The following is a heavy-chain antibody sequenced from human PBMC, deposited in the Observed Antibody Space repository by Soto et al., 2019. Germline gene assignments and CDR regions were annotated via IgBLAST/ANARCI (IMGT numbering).Heavy chain of an antibody. Sequence: QVQLVQSGAEVKKPGSSVKVSCKASGGTFSSYAISRVRQAPGQGLEWMGGIIPIFGTANYAQKFQGRVTITADESTSTAYMELSSLRSEDTAVYYCARGGWYSSSWYDGMDVWGQGTTVTVSS. CDR2: IIPIFGTA. V-gene: IGHV1-69*01. J-gene: IGHJ6*02. CDR3: ARGGWYSSSWYDGMDV. CDR1: GGTFSSYA. D-gene: IGHD6-13*01.